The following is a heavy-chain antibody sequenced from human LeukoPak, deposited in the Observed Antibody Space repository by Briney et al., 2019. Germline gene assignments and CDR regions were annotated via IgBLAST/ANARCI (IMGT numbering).Heavy chain of an antibody. CDR3: AKDRVLYDILTGYYDY. J-gene: IGHJ4*02. CDR1: GFTFSSYA. D-gene: IGHD3-9*01. V-gene: IGHV3-64D*06. CDR2: ISSNGGST. Sequence: GGSLRLSCSASGFTFSSYAMHWVRQAPGKGLEYVSAISSNGGSTYYADSVKGRFTISRDNSKNTLYLQMSSLRAEDTAVYYCAKDRVLYDILTGYYDYWGQGTLVTVSS.